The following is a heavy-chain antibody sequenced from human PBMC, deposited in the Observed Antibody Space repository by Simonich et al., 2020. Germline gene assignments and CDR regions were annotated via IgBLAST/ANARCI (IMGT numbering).Heavy chain of an antibody. Sequence: EVQLVESGGGLVQPGGSLRLSCAASGFTFSSYWMSWVRQAPGTGLEWVANIKQDRRGKYYVDSGKGRFTISRDNAKNSLYLQMNSLRAEDAAVYYCARGGELRVDFDYWGQGTLVTVSS. CDR2: IKQDRRGK. J-gene: IGHJ4*02. D-gene: IGHD1-26*01. CDR3: ARGGELRVDFDY. V-gene: IGHV3-7*04. CDR1: GFTFSSYW.